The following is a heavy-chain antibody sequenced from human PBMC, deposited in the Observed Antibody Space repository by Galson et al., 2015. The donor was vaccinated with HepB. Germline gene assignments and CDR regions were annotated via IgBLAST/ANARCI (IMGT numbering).Heavy chain of an antibody. CDR1: GYTLTELS. D-gene: IGHD6-19*01. CDR2: FDPEDGET. J-gene: IGHJ4*02. CDR3: ATGLPYSSGWELLDY. V-gene: IGHV1-24*01. Sequence: SVKVSCKVSGYTLTELSMHWVRQAPGKGLEWMGGFDPEDGETIYAQKFQGRVTMTEDTSTDTAYMELSSLRSEDTAVYYCATGLPYSSGWELLDYWGQGTLVTVSS.